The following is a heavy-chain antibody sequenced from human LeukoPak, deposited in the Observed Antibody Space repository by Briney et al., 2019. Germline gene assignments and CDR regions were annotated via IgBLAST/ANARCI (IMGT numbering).Heavy chain of an antibody. D-gene: IGHD6-6*01. CDR1: GFAFSDHW. CDR2: MNHDESKK. J-gene: IGHJ5*02. CDR3: AISTYSSSPS. Sequence: GGSLRLSCAASGFAFSDHWMIWVRQAPGKGLEWVANMNHDESKKYYVDSVEGRFTISRDNAKNSLYLQMNSLRAEDTAVYYCAISTYSSSPSWGQGTLVTVSP. V-gene: IGHV3-7*01.